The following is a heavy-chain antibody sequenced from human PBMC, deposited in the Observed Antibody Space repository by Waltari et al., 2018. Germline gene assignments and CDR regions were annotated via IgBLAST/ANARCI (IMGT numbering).Heavy chain of an antibody. CDR1: GFTFDDYA. D-gene: IGHD5-12*01. J-gene: IGHJ2*01. Sequence: EVQLVESGGVVVQPGGSLRLSCAASGFTFDDYAMHWVRQAPGKGLEWVSLISWDCGGTYYADSVKGRFTISRDNSKNSLYLQMNSLRAEDTALYYCAKEGYSGYDPAGWYFDLWGRGTLVTVSS. CDR2: ISWDCGGT. V-gene: IGHV3-43D*04. CDR3: AKEGYSGYDPAGWYFDL.